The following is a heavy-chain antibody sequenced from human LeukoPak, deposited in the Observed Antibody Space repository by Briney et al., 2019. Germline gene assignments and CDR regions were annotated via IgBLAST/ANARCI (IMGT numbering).Heavy chain of an antibody. CDR2: FYYSGST. CDR3: ARDLTMVRGAKASEYFDL. D-gene: IGHD3-10*01. CDR1: GGSISSYY. V-gene: IGHV4-59*01. J-gene: IGHJ2*01. Sequence: SETLSLTCTVSGGSISSYYWSWIRQPPGKGLEWIGYFYYSGSTNYNPSLKSRVTISVDTSKNQFSLKLSSVTAADTAVYYCARDLTMVRGAKASEYFDLWGRRTLVTVSS.